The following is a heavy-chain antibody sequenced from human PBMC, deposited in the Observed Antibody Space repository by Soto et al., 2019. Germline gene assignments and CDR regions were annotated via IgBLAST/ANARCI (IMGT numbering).Heavy chain of an antibody. J-gene: IGHJ4*02. D-gene: IGHD3-22*01. CDR2: VSDTGYNT. CDR1: EFTFNKYA. V-gene: IGHV3-23*01. CDR3: ATLGADRGYYSHYFDS. Sequence: VWSLRLSCAASEFTFNKYAMSWVRQAPGKGLEWVSTVSDTGYNTYYADSVKGRFTISRDNSKSTVYLQMDSLRAEDTAVYYSATLGADRGYYSHYFDSWGLGTLVTVSS.